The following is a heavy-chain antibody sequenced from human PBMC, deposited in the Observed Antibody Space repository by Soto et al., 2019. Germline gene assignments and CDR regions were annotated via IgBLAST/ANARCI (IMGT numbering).Heavy chain of an antibody. Sequence: ASVKVSCKASGYTFTSYDINWVRQATGQGLEWMGWMNPNSGNTGYAQKFQGRVTMTRNTSISTAYMELSSLRSEDTAVYYCARGQYYGSGSRDAFDIWGQGTMVTVSS. CDR1: GYTFTSYD. D-gene: IGHD3-10*01. CDR2: MNPNSGNT. J-gene: IGHJ3*02. V-gene: IGHV1-8*01. CDR3: ARGQYYGSGSRDAFDI.